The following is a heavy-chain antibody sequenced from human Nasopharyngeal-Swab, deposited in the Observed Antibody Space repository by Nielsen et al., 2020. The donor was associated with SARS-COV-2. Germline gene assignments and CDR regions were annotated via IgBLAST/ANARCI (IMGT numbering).Heavy chain of an antibody. J-gene: IGHJ4*02. CDR3: WGGVATIPH. CDR2: ISYDGSNK. Sequence: GESLKISCAASGFTFSSYAMHWVRQAPGKGLEWVAVISYDGSNKYSADSVKGRFTISRDNSKNTLYLQMNSLRAEDPAVYYAWGGVATIPHWGQGTLVTVSS. V-gene: IGHV3-30-3*01. CDR1: GFTFSSYA. D-gene: IGHD5-12*01.